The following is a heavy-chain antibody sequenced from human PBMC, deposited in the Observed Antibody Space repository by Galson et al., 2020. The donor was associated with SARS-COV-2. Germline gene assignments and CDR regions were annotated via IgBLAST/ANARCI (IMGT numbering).Heavy chain of an antibody. CDR1: GFTLRSYW. CDR2: IKDDGSEK. J-gene: IGHJ5*02. Sequence: GGSLRLSCAASGFTLRSYWMSWVRQGPGKGLEWVANIKDDGSEKYYVDSVKGRFTISRDNAKNSVYLQMNSLRAEDTAVYFCARDLRGDYNHDRWGQGTLVTVSS. V-gene: IGHV3-7*04. D-gene: IGHD4-17*01. CDR3: ARDLRGDYNHDR.